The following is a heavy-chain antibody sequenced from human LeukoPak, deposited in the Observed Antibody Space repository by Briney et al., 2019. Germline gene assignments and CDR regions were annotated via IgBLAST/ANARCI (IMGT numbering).Heavy chain of an antibody. V-gene: IGHV1-69*04. CDR1: GGNFSSYA. CDR3: ATYCTGGRCPRTSDY. CDR2: IIPLLNIA. J-gene: IGHJ4*02. Sequence: SVKVSCKASGGNFSSYAFNWVRQAPGQGLEWMGRIIPLLNIANSAQKFQGRVTITADKSTSTTYKELSSLTSEDTAVFYCATYCTGGRCPRTSDYWGQGTLVTVSS. D-gene: IGHD2-15*01.